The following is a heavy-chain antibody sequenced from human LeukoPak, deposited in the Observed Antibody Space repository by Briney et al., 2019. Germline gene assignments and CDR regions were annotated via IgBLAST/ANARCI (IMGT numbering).Heavy chain of an antibody. J-gene: IGHJ6*02. CDR3: ARLVSGYYYYYGMDV. V-gene: IGHV4-39*07. CDR1: GGSISSSSYY. Sequence: SETLSLTCTVSGGSISSSSYYWGWIRQPPGKGLEWIGSIYYSGSTYYNPSLKSRVTISVDTSKNQFSLKLSSVTAADTAVYYCARLVSGYYYYYGMDVWGQGTTVTVSS. CDR2: IYYSGST.